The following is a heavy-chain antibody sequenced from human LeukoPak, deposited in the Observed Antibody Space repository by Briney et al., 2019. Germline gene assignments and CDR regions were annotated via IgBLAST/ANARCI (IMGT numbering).Heavy chain of an antibody. J-gene: IGHJ6*03. CDR3: AKDKGVGDTFYFGSMDV. V-gene: IGHV3-23*01. CDR1: GFTFSSYA. CDR2: ISGSGGST. D-gene: IGHD1-26*01. Sequence: GGSRRPSCAASGFTFSSYAMSCVRQVPGKVLEWVSAISGSGGSTYYTDSVKGRFTISRDNSNNTLYLQMNRLRDEDTAVYYCAKDKGVGDTFYFGSMDVWGKGTTVTVSS.